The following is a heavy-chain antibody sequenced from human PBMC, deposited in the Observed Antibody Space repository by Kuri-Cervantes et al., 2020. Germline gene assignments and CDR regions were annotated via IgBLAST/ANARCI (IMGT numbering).Heavy chain of an antibody. Sequence: GESLKISCAASGFTFSSYAMSWVRQAPGKGLEWVSAISGSGGMKYYADSVKGRFTISRDNSKNSLYLQMNSLRAEDTALYYCAKAPGFFDLWGRGTLVTVSS. CDR2: ISGSGGMK. J-gene: IGHJ2*01. CDR1: GFTFSSYA. CDR3: AKAPGFFDL. V-gene: IGHV3-23*01. D-gene: IGHD2-15*01.